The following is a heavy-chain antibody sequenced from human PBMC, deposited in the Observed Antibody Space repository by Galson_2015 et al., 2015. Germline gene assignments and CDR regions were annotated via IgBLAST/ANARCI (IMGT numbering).Heavy chain of an antibody. Sequence: SLRLSCAGSGFDFGDFAMTWLRQAPGKGLEWVGFVRVSTFGATTEIAASVRGRFAISRNDSKSVAYLHMTSQRTEDTAVYYCARRINNYDSWGQGIQVTVSS. CDR2: VRVSTFGATT. D-gene: IGHD2/OR15-2a*01. CDR3: ARRINNYDS. J-gene: IGHJ4*02. V-gene: IGHV3-49*03. CDR1: GFDFGDFA.